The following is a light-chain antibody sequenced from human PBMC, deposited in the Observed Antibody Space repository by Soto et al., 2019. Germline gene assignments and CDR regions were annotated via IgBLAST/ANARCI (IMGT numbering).Light chain of an antibody. J-gene: IGKJ1*01. Sequence: EIVMTQSPATLSVSPGERATLSCRASQTVINNQLAWYQQTPGQAPRLLIYGASTRATGIPARFSGSGSGTEFTLTITSLQSEDFAVYYCQQYNKWPRTFGQGTKVDIK. CDR1: QTVINN. CDR2: GAS. V-gene: IGKV3-15*01. CDR3: QQYNKWPRT.